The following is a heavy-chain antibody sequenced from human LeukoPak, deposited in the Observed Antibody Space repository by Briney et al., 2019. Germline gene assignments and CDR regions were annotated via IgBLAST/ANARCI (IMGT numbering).Heavy chain of an antibody. V-gene: IGHV4-39*01. CDR3: ARQAVAEDY. D-gene: IGHD6-19*01. Sequence: SETLSLTCSVSGGSVSSRSYSWGWIRQPPGKGLEWIGTISYTGNTYYNPSLKSRVTISVDTSKNRFSLQLSSVTAADTAVYYCARQAVAEDYWGQGTLVTVSS. CDR1: GGSVSSRSYS. J-gene: IGHJ4*02. CDR2: ISYTGNT.